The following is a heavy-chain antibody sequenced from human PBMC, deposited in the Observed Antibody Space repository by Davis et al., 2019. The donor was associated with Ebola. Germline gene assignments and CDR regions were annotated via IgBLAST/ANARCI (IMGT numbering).Heavy chain of an antibody. V-gene: IGHV4-34*01. CDR1: GGSFSGYY. Sequence: SQTLSLTCAVYGGSFSGYYWSWIRQPPGKGLEWIGEINHSGTTNYNPSLKSRVTTSVDTSKNQFSLKLNSVTAADTAVYYCARGLGLGWFDSWGRGTLVTVSS. J-gene: IGHJ5*01. CDR2: INHSGTT. CDR3: ARGLGLGWFDS.